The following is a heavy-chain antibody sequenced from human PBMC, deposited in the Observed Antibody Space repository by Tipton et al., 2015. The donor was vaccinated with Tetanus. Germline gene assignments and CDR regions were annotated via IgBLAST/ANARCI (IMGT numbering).Heavy chain of an antibody. Sequence: TLSLTCTVSGGSISTYHWNWIRQSPGKGLEWIGYVYFSGSTKYNPSHASRVTISVDTSNNQISLNLNSVTAADTAVYYCVRHSGWFNFYRGIDVWGQGTTVTVSS. CDR1: GGSISTYH. D-gene: IGHD6-13*01. V-gene: IGHV4-59*08. CDR3: VRHSGWFNFYRGIDV. CDR2: VYFSGST. J-gene: IGHJ6*02.